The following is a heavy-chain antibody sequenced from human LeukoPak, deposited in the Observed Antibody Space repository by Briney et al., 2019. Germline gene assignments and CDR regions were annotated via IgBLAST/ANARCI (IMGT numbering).Heavy chain of an antibody. D-gene: IGHD5-18*01. CDR1: GGTFSSYA. CDR3: ARDGQRGYSYGLPEDGMDV. J-gene: IGHJ6*02. CDR2: IIPILGIA. V-gene: IGHV1-69*04. Sequence: GASVKVSCKASGGTFSSYAISWVRQAPGQGLEWMGRIIPILGIANYAQKFQGRVTITADKSTSTAYMELSSLRSEDTAVYYCARDGQRGYSYGLPEDGMDVWGQGTTVTVSS.